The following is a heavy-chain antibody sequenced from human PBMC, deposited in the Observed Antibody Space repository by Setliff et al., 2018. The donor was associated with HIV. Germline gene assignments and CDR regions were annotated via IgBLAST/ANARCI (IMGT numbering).Heavy chain of an antibody. CDR3: ATQWHSEISNYYVDY. J-gene: IGHJ4*03. CDR1: GWSISSGYH. Sequence: SETLSLTCDVSGWSISSGYHWVWFRQPPGKGLEWIGSMYHRGSAFYSPSFTTRITMSIDTSKNQFSLRLKSVTAADTAIYYCATQWHSEISNYYVDYWGHGTLVTVSS. CDR2: MYHRGSA. D-gene: IGHD3-16*01. V-gene: IGHV4-38-2*01.